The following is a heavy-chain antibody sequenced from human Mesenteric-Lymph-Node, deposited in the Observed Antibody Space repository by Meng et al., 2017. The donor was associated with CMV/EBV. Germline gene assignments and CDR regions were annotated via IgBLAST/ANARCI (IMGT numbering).Heavy chain of an antibody. D-gene: IGHD1/OR15-1a*01. J-gene: IGHJ4*02. CDR3: ARAPLNTDEVDY. V-gene: IGHV1-2*02. Sequence: ASVKVSCKASGYTFTGYYMHWVRQAPGQGLEWMGWINPDTGGTNYAQKFQGRVTMTRDTSISTAYMELSRLRSDDTAVYYCARAPLNTDEVDYWGQGTLVTSPQ. CDR1: GYTFTGYY. CDR2: INPDTGGT.